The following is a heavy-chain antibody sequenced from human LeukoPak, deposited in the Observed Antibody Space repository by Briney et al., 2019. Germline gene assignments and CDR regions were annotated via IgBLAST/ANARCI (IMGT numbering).Heavy chain of an antibody. CDR1: GGSLSSYY. V-gene: IGHV4-59*01. D-gene: IGHD3-22*01. Sequence: SETLSLTCSVSGGSLSSYYWSWIRQPPGKGLEWIGDMHYSGSTNYNPSLKSRVTISVDTSKNQFSLKLSSVTAADTAVYYCAREEELVVTRGYWYFDLWGRGTLVTVSS. J-gene: IGHJ2*01. CDR3: AREEELVVTRGYWYFDL. CDR2: MHYSGST.